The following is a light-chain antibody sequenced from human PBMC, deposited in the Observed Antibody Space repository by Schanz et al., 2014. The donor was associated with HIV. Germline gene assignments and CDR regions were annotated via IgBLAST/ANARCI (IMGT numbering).Light chain of an antibody. V-gene: IGLV1-51*01. Sequence: QSVLTQPPSVSAAPGQKVTISCSGSGSNIGNNYVSWYQQLPGTAPKLLIYDNNKRPSGIPDRFSGSKSGTSATLGITGLQTGDEADYYCATWHSSLREVVFGGGTKLTVL. J-gene: IGLJ2*01. CDR3: ATWHSSLREVV. CDR2: DNN. CDR1: GSNIGNNY.